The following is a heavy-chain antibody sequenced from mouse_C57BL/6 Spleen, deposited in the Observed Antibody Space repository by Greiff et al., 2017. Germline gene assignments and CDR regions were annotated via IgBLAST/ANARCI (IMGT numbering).Heavy chain of an antibody. CDR1: GYAFSSSW. J-gene: IGHJ4*01. Sequence: QVKLLQSGPELVKPGASVKISCKASGYAFSSSWMNWVQQRPGKGLEWIARIYTGDGGTDYNGKFKGKTTLSADISSITAYMQLSSLTAEDSAVYFCAADYWGQGTSVTVSS. CDR2: IYTGDGGT. V-gene: IGHV1-82*01. CDR3: AADY.